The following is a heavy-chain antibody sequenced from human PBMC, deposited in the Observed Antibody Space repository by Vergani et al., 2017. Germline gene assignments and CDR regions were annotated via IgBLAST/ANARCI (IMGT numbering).Heavy chain of an antibody. Sequence: QVQLQESGPGLVKPSQTLSLTCTVSGGSISSGDYYWRWIRQPPGKVLEWSGYIYYSGSSYYNPSLKSRVTISVDTSKNQFSLKLSSVTAADTAVYYGARGTGYYFDYWSQGTLVTVSS. CDR1: GGSISSGDYY. J-gene: IGHJ4*02. CDR2: IYYSGSS. V-gene: IGHV4-30-4*01. CDR3: ARGTGYYFDY. D-gene: IGHD1-14*01.